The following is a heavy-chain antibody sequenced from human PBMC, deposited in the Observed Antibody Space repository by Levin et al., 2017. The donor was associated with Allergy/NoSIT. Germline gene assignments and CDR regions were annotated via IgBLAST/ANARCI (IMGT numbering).Heavy chain of an antibody. CDR1: GGSISTGSYY. D-gene: IGHD6-13*01. CDR2: IYFTGAT. J-gene: IGHJ5*02. V-gene: IGHV4-39*02. Sequence: PSETLSLTCNVSGGSISTGSYYWGWIRQPPGKGLEWVGHIYFTGATYSNPSLKSRITISVDPLKNHFSLELTSVTAADTAVYYCVRSVNAAGWVWFDPWGQGTLVTVSS. CDR3: VRSVNAAGWVWFDP.